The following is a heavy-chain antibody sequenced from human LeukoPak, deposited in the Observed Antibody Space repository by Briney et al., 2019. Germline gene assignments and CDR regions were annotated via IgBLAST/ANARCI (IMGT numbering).Heavy chain of an antibody. CDR2: IYYSERT. CDR1: GGSINSYY. D-gene: IGHD3-22*01. CDR3: ARHARYYDSSAYYEFDP. V-gene: IGHV4-59*08. J-gene: IGHJ5*02. Sequence: SETLSLTCTVSGGSINSYYWSWIRQPPGKGLEWIGYIYYSERTKYNPSLKSRVAISVDTSKNQFSLKLSSVTAADTAVYYCARHARYYDSSAYYEFDPWGQGTLVTVSS.